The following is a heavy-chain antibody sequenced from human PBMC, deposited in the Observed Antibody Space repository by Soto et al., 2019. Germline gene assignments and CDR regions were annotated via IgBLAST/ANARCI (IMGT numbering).Heavy chain of an antibody. CDR2: ISGDGSST. Sequence: GSLRLSCAASEXTFRSFGVHWVRQSPGQGLVWVSRISGDGSSTTYADSVRCRFTISRDNPKNTVYLQMDSLRAEDTAVYYCARSLPGTYGAFDLWGQGTMSTVS. CDR3: ARSLPGTYGAFDL. J-gene: IGHJ3*01. D-gene: IGHD1-7*01. CDR1: EXTFRSFG. V-gene: IGHV3-74*01.